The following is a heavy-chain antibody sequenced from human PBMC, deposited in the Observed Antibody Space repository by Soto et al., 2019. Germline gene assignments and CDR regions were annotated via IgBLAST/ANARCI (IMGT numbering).Heavy chain of an antibody. J-gene: IGHJ4*02. V-gene: IGHV1-18*01. CDR2: ISAYNGNT. D-gene: IGHD1-26*01. CDR3: ASALALELGDY. CDR1: GYTFTSYG. Sequence: QVQLVQSGAEVKKPGASVKVSCKASGYTFTSYGISWVRQAPGQGLEWMGWISAYNGNTNYAPKLQGTVTMTPDTSTSTAYMALRRLRSAATAVYYCASALALELGDYWRQATLVTVSS.